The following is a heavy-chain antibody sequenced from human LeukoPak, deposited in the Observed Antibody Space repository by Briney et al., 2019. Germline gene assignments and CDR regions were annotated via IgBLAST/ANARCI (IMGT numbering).Heavy chain of an antibody. J-gene: IGHJ4*02. Sequence: PGRSLRLSCAASGFTFSSYAMHWVRQAPGKGLEWVAVISYDGSNKYYADSMKGRFTISRDNSKNTLYLQMNSLRAEDTAVYYCARGQRRHTDMAPSFDYWGQGTLVTVSS. V-gene: IGHV3-30*04. CDR2: ISYDGSNK. D-gene: IGHD5-18*01. CDR1: GFTFSSYA. CDR3: ARGQRRHTDMAPSFDY.